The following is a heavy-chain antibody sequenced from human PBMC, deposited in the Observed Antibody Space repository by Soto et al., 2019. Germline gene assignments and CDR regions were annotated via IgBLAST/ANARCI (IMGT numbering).Heavy chain of an antibody. CDR3: ARVDCSGGSCYRSDAFDI. CDR1: GFTFSSYG. J-gene: IGHJ3*02. D-gene: IGHD2-15*01. V-gene: IGHV3-33*01. CDR2: IWYDGSNK. Sequence: QVQLAESGGGVVQPGRSLRLSCAASGFTFSSYGMHWVRQAPGKGLEWVAVIWYDGSNKYYADSVKGRFTISRDNSKNTLYLQMNSLRAEDTAVYYCARVDCSGGSCYRSDAFDIWGQGTMVTVSS.